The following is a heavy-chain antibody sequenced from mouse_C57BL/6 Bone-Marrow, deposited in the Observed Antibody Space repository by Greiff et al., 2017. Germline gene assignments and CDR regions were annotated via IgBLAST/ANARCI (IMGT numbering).Heavy chain of an antibody. V-gene: IGHV1-52*01. CDR3: ARLDYYGSSSAWFAY. Sequence: QVQLQQPGAELVRPGSSVKLSCKASGYTFTSYWMHWVKQRPIQGLEWIGNIDPSASETHYNQKFKDKATLTVAKSSSTAYMLRSSLTSEDSAVYYCARLDYYGSSSAWFAYWGQGTLVTVSA. CDR2: IDPSASET. J-gene: IGHJ3*01. D-gene: IGHD1-1*01. CDR1: GYTFTSYW.